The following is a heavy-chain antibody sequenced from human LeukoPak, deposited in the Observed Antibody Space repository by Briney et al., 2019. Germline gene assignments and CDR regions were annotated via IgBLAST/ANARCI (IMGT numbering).Heavy chain of an antibody. CDR2: ISGNGDNT. Sequence: ASVKVSCKASGYAFTNYGLSWVRQAPGHGLEWMGWISGNGDNTKYVEEFQGRVTMTIDTSASTVYMELRGLRSGDTAVYYCARVHGYNAGIYYFDYWGQGTLVTVSS. CDR1: GYAFTNYG. J-gene: IGHJ4*02. V-gene: IGHV1-18*01. CDR3: ARVHGYNAGIYYFDY. D-gene: IGHD5-18*01.